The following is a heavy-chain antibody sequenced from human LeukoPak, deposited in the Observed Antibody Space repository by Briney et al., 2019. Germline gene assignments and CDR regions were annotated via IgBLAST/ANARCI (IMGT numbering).Heavy chain of an antibody. CDR3: ARDLRKVGATYFDY. CDR2: IYHSGST. D-gene: IGHD1-26*01. CDR1: GGSISSNNW. Sequence: PSETLSLTCAVSGGSISSNNWWSWVRQPPGKGLEWIGEIYHSGSTNYNPSLKSRVTISVDKSKNQFSLKLSSVTAADTAVYYCARDLRKVGATYFDYWGQGTLVTVSS. J-gene: IGHJ4*02. V-gene: IGHV4-4*02.